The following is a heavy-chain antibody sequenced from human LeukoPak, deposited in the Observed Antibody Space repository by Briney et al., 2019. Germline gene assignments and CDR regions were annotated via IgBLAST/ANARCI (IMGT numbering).Heavy chain of an antibody. CDR3: ARDRYYDSSGYSPFDY. J-gene: IGHJ4*02. V-gene: IGHV1-69*04. CDR1: GGTFSSYA. Sequence: SVKVSCKASGGTFSSYAISWVRQAPGQGLEWMGRIIPILGIANYAQKFQGRVTITADKSTSTAYMELSSLRSEDTAVYYCARDRYYDSSGYSPFDYWGQGTLVTVSS. D-gene: IGHD3-22*01. CDR2: IIPILGIA.